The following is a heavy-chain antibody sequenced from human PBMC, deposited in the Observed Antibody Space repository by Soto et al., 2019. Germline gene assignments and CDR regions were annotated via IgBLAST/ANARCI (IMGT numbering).Heavy chain of an antibody. V-gene: IGHV4-39*01. CDR2: IYYSGST. Sequence: SETLSLTCTVSGGSISSSSYYWGWIRQPPGKGLEWIGGIYYSGSTYYNPSLKSRVTISVDTSKNQFSLKLSSVTAADTAVYYCARRVVTGPFDYWGQGTLVTVSA. D-gene: IGHD2-21*02. CDR3: ARRVVTGPFDY. CDR1: GGSISSSSYY. J-gene: IGHJ4*02.